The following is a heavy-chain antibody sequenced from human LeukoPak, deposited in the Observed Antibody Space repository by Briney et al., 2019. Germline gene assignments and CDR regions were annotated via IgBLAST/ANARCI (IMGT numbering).Heavy chain of an antibody. J-gene: IGHJ4*02. CDR1: GFTFSSYS. V-gene: IGHV3-21*01. CDR2: ISSSSSYI. D-gene: IGHD3-10*01. Sequence: GGSLRLSCAASGFTFSSYSMNWVRQAPGKGLEWVSSISSSSSYIYYADSVKGRFTISRDNAKNSLYLQMNSLRAEDTAVYYCARDLYGSGTLGYWGQGTLVTISS. CDR3: ARDLYGSGTLGY.